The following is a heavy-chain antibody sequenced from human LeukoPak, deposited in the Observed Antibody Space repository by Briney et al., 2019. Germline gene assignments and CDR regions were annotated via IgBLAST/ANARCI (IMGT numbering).Heavy chain of an antibody. V-gene: IGHV1-2*02. CDR3: ARAGDFWSGYQLYYYYGMDV. Sequence: ASVKVSCKASGYTFTGYYMHWVRQAPGQGLEWMGWINPNSGGTNYAQKFQGRVTMTSDTSISTAYMELSRLRSDDTAVYYCARAGDFWSGYQLYYYYGMDVWGQGTTVTVSS. CDR2: INPNSGGT. D-gene: IGHD3-3*01. CDR1: GYTFTGYY. J-gene: IGHJ6*02.